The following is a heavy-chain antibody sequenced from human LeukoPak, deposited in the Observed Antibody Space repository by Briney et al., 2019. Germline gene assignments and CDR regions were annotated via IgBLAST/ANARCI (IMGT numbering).Heavy chain of an antibody. V-gene: IGHV1-2*02. Sequence: GASVKVSCKASGYTFTGYYMHWVRQAPGQGLEWMGWINPNSGGTNYAQKFQGRVTMTRDTSISTAYMELSRLRSDDTAVYYCAKSGYSSSWSNAAVYNWFDPWGQGTLVTVSS. CDR1: GYTFTGYY. CDR3: AKSGYSSSWSNAAVYNWFDP. J-gene: IGHJ5*02. D-gene: IGHD6-13*01. CDR2: INPNSGGT.